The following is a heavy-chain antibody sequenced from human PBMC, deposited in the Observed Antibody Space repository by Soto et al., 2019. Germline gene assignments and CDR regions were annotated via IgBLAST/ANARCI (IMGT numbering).Heavy chain of an antibody. Sequence: PGGSLRLSCAASGFTFSSYGMHWVRQAPGKGLEWVAVIWYDGSNKYYADSVKGRFTISRDNSKNTLYLQMNSLRAEDTAVYYCASLEYYYGSGSYYNVGPDDAFDILGQGKMVTVSS. V-gene: IGHV3-33*01. J-gene: IGHJ3*02. CDR1: GFTFSSYG. CDR3: ASLEYYYGSGSYYNVGPDDAFDI. D-gene: IGHD3-10*01. CDR2: IWYDGSNK.